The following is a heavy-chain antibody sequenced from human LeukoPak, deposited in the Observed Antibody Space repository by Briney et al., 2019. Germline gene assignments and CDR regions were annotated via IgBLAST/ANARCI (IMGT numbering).Heavy chain of an antibody. CDR2: ISGGGGST. Sequence: PGGSLRLSCAASGFTFNKYAMSWVHQAPGKGLEWVSIISGGGGSTYYADSVKGRFTISRDNSKNTLSLQMNSLRVEDTAVYYCAKGPLVATIIYFDSWGQGTLVTVSS. CDR3: AKGPLVATIIYFDS. CDR1: GFTFNKYA. V-gene: IGHV3-23*01. D-gene: IGHD5-12*01. J-gene: IGHJ4*02.